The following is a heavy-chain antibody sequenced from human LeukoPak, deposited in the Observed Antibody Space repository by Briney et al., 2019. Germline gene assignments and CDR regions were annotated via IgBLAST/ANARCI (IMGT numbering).Heavy chain of an antibody. J-gene: IGHJ4*02. CDR1: GGSFSSYA. CDR2: IIPIFGTA. V-gene: IGHV1-69*13. D-gene: IGHD3-10*01. CDR3: ARAVSRGAYYFDY. Sequence: ASVKVSCKASGGSFSSYAISWVRQGPRQGLEWMGGIIPIFGTANYAQKFQGRVTITADESTSTAYMELSSLRSEDTAVYYCARAVSRGAYYFDYWGQGTLVTVSS.